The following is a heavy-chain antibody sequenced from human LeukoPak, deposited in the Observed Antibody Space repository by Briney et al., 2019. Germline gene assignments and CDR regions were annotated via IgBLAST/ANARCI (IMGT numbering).Heavy chain of an antibody. CDR3: AIRGASVVTPAYNWFDP. D-gene: IGHD4-23*01. J-gene: IGHJ5*02. Sequence: SETLSLTCAVYGGSFSGYYWSWIRQPPGKGLEWIGKINHSGSTNYNPSLKSRVTISVDTSKNQFSLKLSSVTAADTAVYYCAIRGASVVTPAYNWFDPWGQGTLVTVSS. CDR2: INHSGST. V-gene: IGHV4-34*01. CDR1: GGSFSGYY.